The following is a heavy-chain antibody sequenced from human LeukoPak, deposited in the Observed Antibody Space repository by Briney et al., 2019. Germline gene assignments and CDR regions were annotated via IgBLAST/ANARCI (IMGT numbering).Heavy chain of an antibody. CDR3: AKSEMGGGVKFDY. CDR1: GYTFTSYD. Sequence: ASVKVSCKASGYTFTSYDINWVRQATGQGREWMGWMDPDSGATGYEQKFQGRVTMTRDTSISTAYLELTSLTSEDTAAYYCAKSEMGGGVKFDYWGQGTLVTVSS. CDR2: MDPDSGAT. J-gene: IGHJ4*02. D-gene: IGHD3-16*01. V-gene: IGHV1-8*01.